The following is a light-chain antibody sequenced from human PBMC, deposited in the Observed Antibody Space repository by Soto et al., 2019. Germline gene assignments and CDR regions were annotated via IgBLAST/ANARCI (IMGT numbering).Light chain of an antibody. V-gene: IGLV2-14*01. J-gene: IGLJ1*01. Sequence: QSALTQPASVSGSPGQSITISCTGTSSDVGGYNYVSWYQQHPGKAPKLIIYEVSNRPSGVSNRFSGSKSGNTASLTISGLQAEDEADYYCSSYTSSSTLVVFGTGTKRTVL. CDR3: SSYTSSSTLVV. CDR2: EVS. CDR1: SSDVGGYNY.